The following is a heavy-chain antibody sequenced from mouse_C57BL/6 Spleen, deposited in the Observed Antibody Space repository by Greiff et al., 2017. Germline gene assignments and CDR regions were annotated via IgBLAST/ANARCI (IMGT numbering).Heavy chain of an antibody. CDR2: ISDGGSYT. CDR3: ARDDDYARYWYFDV. V-gene: IGHV5-4*01. D-gene: IGHD2-4*01. Sequence: EVQLVESGGGLVKPGGSLKLSCAASGFTFSSYAMSWVRQTPEKRLEWVATISDGGSYTYYPDNVKGRFTISRDNAKNNLYLQMSHLKSEDTAMYYCARDDDYARYWYFDVWGTGTTVTVSS. CDR1: GFTFSSYA. J-gene: IGHJ1*03.